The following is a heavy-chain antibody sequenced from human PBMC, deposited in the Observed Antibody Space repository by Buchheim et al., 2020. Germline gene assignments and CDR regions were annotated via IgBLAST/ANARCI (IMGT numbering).Heavy chain of an antibody. V-gene: IGHV3-48*01. CDR1: GFTFSSYS. CDR2: ISSSSSTI. D-gene: IGHD6-13*01. J-gene: IGHJ4*02. Sequence: EVQLVESGGGLVQPGGSLRLSCAASGFTFSSYSMNWVRQAPGKGLEWVSYISSSSSTIYYADSVKGRFPISRDNAQTSLSLQMNSLRAEDTAVYYCARNSGDSSWSFDYWGQGTL. CDR3: ARNSGDSSWSFDY.